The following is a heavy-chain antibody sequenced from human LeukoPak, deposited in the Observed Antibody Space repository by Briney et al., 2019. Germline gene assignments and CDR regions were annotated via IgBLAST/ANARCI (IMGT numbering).Heavy chain of an antibody. CDR3: AELGITMIGGV. D-gene: IGHD3-10*02. CDR1: GFTFSSYW. Sequence: PGGSLRLSCAASGFTFSSYWMHWVRQAPGTGLVWVSRINGDGSSTNYADSVKGRFTISRDNAKNSLYLQMNSLRAEDTAVYYCAELGITMIGGVWGKGTTVTISS. V-gene: IGHV3-74*01. J-gene: IGHJ6*04. CDR2: INGDGSST.